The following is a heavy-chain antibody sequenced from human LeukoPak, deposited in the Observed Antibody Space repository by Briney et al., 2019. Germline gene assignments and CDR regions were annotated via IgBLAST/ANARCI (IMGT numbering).Heavy chain of an antibody. CDR3: AKRHSSTWYFN. J-gene: IGHJ4*02. CDR2: INNSGSST. Sequence: PGGSLRLSCAASGFTFSNYAMSWVRQAPGKGLEWVSSINNSGSSTYYADSVKGRFTISRDNSKNTLYLQMNRLRAEDTAVYYCAKRHSSTWYFNWGQGTLVTVSS. V-gene: IGHV3-23*01. CDR1: GFTFSNYA. D-gene: IGHD6-13*01.